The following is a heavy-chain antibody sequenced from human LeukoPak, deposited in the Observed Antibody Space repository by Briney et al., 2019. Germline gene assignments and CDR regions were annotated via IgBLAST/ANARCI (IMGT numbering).Heavy chain of an antibody. D-gene: IGHD6-13*01. CDR1: GYTFTGYY. CDR2: INPNSGGT. V-gene: IGHV1-2*02. J-gene: IGHJ4*02. CDR3: ARGQDSSSWYPIDY. Sequence: GASVKVSCKASGYTFTGYYMHWVRQAPGQGLEWMGWINPNSGGTNYAQKFQGRVTMTRDTSIGTAYIELSRLRSDDTAVYYCARGQDSSSWYPIDYWGQGTLVTVSS.